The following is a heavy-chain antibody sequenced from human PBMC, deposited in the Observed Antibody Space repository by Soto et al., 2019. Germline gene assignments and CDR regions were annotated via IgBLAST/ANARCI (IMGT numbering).Heavy chain of an antibody. CDR2: IYYSGST. CDR3: ARLPERDAFDI. Sequence: QLQLQESGPGLVKPSETLSLTCTVSGGSISSSSYYWGWIRQPPGKGLEWIGSIYYSGSTYYNPSLKSRVTMSVDTSKNQFSLKLSSVTAADTAVYYFARLPERDAFDIWGQGTMVTVSS. V-gene: IGHV4-39*01. CDR1: GGSISSSSYY. J-gene: IGHJ3*02.